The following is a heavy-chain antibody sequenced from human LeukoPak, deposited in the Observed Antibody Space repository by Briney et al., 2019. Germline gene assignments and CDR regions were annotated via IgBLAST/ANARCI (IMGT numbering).Heavy chain of an antibody. V-gene: IGHV1-69*01. CDR3: ARGRLYSSGWYLDYFDY. Sequence: ASVKVSCKASGGTFSSYAISWVRQAPGQGLEWMGGIIPIFGTANCAQKFQGRVTITADESTSTAYMELSSLRSEDTAVYYCARGRLYSSGWYLDYFDYWGQGTLVTVSS. CDR2: IIPIFGTA. CDR1: GGTFSSYA. D-gene: IGHD6-19*01. J-gene: IGHJ4*02.